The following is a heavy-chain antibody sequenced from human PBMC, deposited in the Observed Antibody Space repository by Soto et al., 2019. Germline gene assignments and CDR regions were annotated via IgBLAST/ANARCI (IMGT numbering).Heavy chain of an antibody. CDR2: IKSKTDGGTT. D-gene: IGHD3-3*01. CDR3: TKGTITIFGVVMGYYYMDV. Sequence: LRLSCGASGFTFSNAWMSWVRQAPGKGLEWVGRIKSKTDGGTTDYAAPVKGRFTISRDDSKNTLYLQMNSLKTEDTAVYYCTKGTITIFGVVMGYYYMDVWGKGTTVTVSS. V-gene: IGHV3-15*01. CDR1: GFTFSNAW. J-gene: IGHJ6*03.